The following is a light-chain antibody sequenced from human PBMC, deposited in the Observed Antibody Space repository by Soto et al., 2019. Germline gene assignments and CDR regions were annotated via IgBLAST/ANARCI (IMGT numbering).Light chain of an antibody. J-gene: IGKJ2*01. CDR1: QSVSDN. V-gene: IGKV3-15*01. CDR2: GAS. Sequence: EIVLTQSPGTLSLSPGERATLSCRAGQSVSDNLAWYQQRPGQAPRLLFYGASTRATGVPVRFSASGSGTEFTLTISSLQSEDFAVYYCQQYNHWPRGYTFGQGTKLEIK. CDR3: QQYNHWPRGYT.